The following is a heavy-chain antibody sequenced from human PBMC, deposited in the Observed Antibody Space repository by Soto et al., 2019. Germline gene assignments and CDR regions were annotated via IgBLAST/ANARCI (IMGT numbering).Heavy chain of an antibody. Sequence: SVKVSCKASGGTFSSYAISWVRQAPGQGLEWMGEIIPIFGTANYAQKFQGRVTITADESTSTAYVELSSLRSEDTAVYYCARDRGPSSGYYPYWFDPWGQGTLVTVSS. V-gene: IGHV1-69*13. CDR3: ARDRGPSSGYYPYWFDP. CDR1: GGTFSSYA. J-gene: IGHJ5*02. D-gene: IGHD3-22*01. CDR2: IIPIFGTA.